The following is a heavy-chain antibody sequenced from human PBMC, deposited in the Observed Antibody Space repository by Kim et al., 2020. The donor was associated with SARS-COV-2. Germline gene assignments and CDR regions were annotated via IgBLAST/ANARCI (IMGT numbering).Heavy chain of an antibody. CDR1: GFTVSSYA. D-gene: IGHD2-15*01. V-gene: IGHV3-23*01. CDR3: AKRGGGGSEPWDY. Sequence: GGSLRLSCAASGFTVSSYAMSWVRQAPGRGLKWVSSISGSGATYYADSVKGRFTISRDNSKNTLYLQMNSLRADDTAVYYCAKRGGGGSEPWDYWGQGTLVTVSS. CDR2: ISGSGAT. J-gene: IGHJ4*02.